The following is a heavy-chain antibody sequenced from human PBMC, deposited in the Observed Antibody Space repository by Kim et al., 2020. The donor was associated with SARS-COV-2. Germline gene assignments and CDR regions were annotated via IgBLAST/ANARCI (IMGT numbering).Heavy chain of an antibody. D-gene: IGHD6-19*01. V-gene: IGHV1-2*02. Sequence: ASVKVSCKASGYTFTGYYMHWVRQAPGQGLEWMGWINPNSGGTNYAQKFQGRVTMTRDTSISTAYMELSRLRSDDTAVYYCARAGAGYYYYGMDVWGQGTTVTVSS. CDR3: ARAGAGYYYYGMDV. CDR1: GYTFTGYY. J-gene: IGHJ6*02. CDR2: INPNSGGT.